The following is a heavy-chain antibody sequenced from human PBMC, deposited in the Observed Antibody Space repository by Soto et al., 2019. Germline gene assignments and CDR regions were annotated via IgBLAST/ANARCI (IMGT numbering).Heavy chain of an antibody. D-gene: IGHD2-21*01. J-gene: IGHJ5*01. Sequence: QVHLQESGPGLVKPSETLSLTCTVSGVSIHNSHSFWAWIRQPPGKGLQFIASVYHNGGAHYNSSPKNRVLISVDTANNQVSLRVRSLTAADTAFYYCGRVVESATRHTGPDSFVQGILVNGSS. CDR2: VYHNGGA. CDR3: GRVVESATRHTGPDS. CDR1: GVSIHNSHSF. V-gene: IGHV4-39*01.